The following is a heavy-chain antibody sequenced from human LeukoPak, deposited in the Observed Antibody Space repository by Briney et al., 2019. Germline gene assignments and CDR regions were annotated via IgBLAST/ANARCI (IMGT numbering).Heavy chain of an antibody. CDR3: ARGGYYGDFDY. V-gene: IGHV3-15*01. J-gene: IGHJ4*02. CDR2: IKSKTDGGTT. Sequence: GGSLRLSCAPSGFTFSSYEMNWVRQPPGKGLEWVGRIKSKTDGGTTDYAAPVKGRFTISRDDSKKTLYMQMNSLKTEDTAVYYCARGGYYGDFDYWGQGTLVTVSS. D-gene: IGHD3-3*01. CDR1: GFTFSSYE.